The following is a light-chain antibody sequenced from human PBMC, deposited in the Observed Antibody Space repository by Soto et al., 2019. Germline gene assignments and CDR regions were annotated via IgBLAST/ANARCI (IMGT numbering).Light chain of an antibody. CDR1: QSVSSD. J-gene: IGKJ1*01. V-gene: IGKV3-20*01. CDR2: GAS. Sequence: EFVLTHSPATLSASPGERATLSCRSSQSVSSDLAWYQQKPGQAPRLLIYGASNRATGIPDRFSGSGSGTDFTLTISRLEPEDFAVYYCQQYGSSGTFGQGTKVDIK. CDR3: QQYGSSGT.